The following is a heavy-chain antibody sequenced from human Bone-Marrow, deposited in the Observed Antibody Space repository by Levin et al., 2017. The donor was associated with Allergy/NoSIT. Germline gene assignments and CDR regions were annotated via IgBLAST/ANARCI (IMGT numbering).Heavy chain of an antibody. CDR1: GFSISNSY. D-gene: IGHD2/OR15-2a*01. J-gene: IGHJ6*02. CDR3: ASTVRKTSPRDDLFYPVDV. CDR2: IYSGDRT. V-gene: IGHV3-53*01. Sequence: GGSLRLSCTVSGFSISNSYVSWVRLAPGMGLEWVSNIYSGDRTHYADSVKGRFTISRDNSKNTVYLQMNSVRADDTAVYYCASTVRKTSPRDDLFYPVDVWGQGTTVTVSS.